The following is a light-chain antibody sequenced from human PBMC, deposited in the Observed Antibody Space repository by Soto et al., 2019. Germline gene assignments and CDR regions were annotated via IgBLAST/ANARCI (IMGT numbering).Light chain of an antibody. CDR3: QHYNNWPPWT. V-gene: IGKV3-15*01. J-gene: IGKJ1*01. CDR2: GAS. CDR1: QSVSSN. Sequence: EIVMTQSPATLSVSPGERATLSCRASQSVSSNLAWYQQKPGQAPRLLIYGASTRATGIPARFSGSGSGTEFTLTITSLQSEDVAIDYCQHYNNWPPWTFGQGTKVEIK.